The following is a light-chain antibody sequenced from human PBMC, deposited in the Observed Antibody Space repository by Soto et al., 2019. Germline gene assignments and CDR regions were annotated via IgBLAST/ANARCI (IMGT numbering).Light chain of an antibody. Sequence: QSALTQPASVSGSPGQSITISCTGTSSDVGGYNYVSWYQQHPGKAPKLMIYEVSNRPSGVSNRFSGSKSGNTASLTISGLQAEDEADYSCSSYRRSNTKVFGTGTKVTVL. CDR2: EVS. CDR3: SSYRRSNTKV. V-gene: IGLV2-14*01. J-gene: IGLJ1*01. CDR1: SSDVGGYNY.